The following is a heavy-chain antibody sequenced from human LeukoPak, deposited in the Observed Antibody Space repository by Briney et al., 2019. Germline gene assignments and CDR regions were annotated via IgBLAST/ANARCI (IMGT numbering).Heavy chain of an antibody. V-gene: IGHV1-18*01. D-gene: IGHD5-18*01. CDR2: ISVYNGNT. Sequence: GASVKVSCKASGYTFTSYGISWVRQAPGQGLECMGWISVYNGNTNYAQKFQGRVTMTRDMSTSTVYMELSSLRSEDTAVYYCARALPHRRLMDTTMEQHWFDPWGQGTLVTVSS. CDR1: GYTFTSYG. CDR3: ARALPHRRLMDTTMEQHWFDP. J-gene: IGHJ5*02.